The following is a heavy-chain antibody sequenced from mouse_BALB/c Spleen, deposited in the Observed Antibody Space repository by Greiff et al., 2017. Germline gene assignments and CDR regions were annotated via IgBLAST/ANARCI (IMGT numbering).Heavy chain of an antibody. CDR1: GFAFSSYD. CDR3: ARQGPPYAMDY. V-gene: IGHV5-12-1*01. CDR2: ISSGGGST. J-gene: IGHJ4*01. D-gene: IGHD3-3*01. Sequence: EVQLVESGGGLVKPGGSLKLSCAASGFAFSSYDMSWVRQTPEKRLEWVAYISSGGGSTYYPDTVKGRFTISRDNAKNTLYLQMSSLKSEDTAMYYCARQGPPYAMDYWGQGTSVTVSS.